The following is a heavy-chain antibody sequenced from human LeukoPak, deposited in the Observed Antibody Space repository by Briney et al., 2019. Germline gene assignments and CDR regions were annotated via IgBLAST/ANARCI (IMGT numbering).Heavy chain of an antibody. D-gene: IGHD2-15*01. V-gene: IGHV3-21*01. CDR3: ARKDPRDAFDV. CDR2: ISSSSSYI. Sequence: GGSLRLSCAASGFTFSSYSMNWVRQAPGKGLEWVSSISSSSSYIYYADSVKGRFTISRDNAKNSLYLQMNSLRAEDTAVYYCARKDPRDAFDVWGQGTMVTVSS. J-gene: IGHJ3*01. CDR1: GFTFSSYS.